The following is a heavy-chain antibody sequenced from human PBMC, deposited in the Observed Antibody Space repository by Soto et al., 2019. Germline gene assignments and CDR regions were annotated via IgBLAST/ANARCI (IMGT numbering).Heavy chain of an antibody. D-gene: IGHD2-2*01. CDR1: GYTFSTYY. Sequence: ASVKVSCKASGYTFSTYYMHWVRQAPGKGLEWMGGFDPEDGETIYAQKFQGRVTMTEDTSTDTAYMELSSLRSEDTAVYYCAREDRDRETGLVPAAIDGMDVWGQGTTVTVSS. V-gene: IGHV1-24*01. CDR3: AREDRDRETGLVPAAIDGMDV. J-gene: IGHJ6*02. CDR2: FDPEDGET.